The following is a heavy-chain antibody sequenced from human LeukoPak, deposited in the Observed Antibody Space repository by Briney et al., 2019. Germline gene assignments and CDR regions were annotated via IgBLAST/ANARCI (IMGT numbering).Heavy chain of an antibody. V-gene: IGHV4-59*08. Sequence: SETLSLTCTVSGGSISSYYWSWIRQPPGKGLEWIGYIYYSGSTNYNPSLKSRVTISVATSKNQFSLKLSSVTAADTAVYYCAKANYYDSLGAFDIWGQGTMVTVSS. J-gene: IGHJ3*02. CDR3: AKANYYDSLGAFDI. CDR2: IYYSGST. CDR1: GGSISSYY. D-gene: IGHD3-22*01.